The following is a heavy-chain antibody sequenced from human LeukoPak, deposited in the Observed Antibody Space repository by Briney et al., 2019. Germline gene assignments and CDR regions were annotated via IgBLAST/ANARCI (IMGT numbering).Heavy chain of an antibody. CDR3: AKAGSGYPYVGFDY. V-gene: IGHV3-43D*03. Sequence: GGSLRLSCAASGLAFDDYAMHWVRQAPGKGLEWVSLISWDGGSTYYADSVKGRFTISRDNSKNSLYLQMNSLRAEDTALYYCAKAGSGYPYVGFDYWGQGTLVTVSS. J-gene: IGHJ4*02. D-gene: IGHD3-22*01. CDR2: ISWDGGST. CDR1: GLAFDDYA.